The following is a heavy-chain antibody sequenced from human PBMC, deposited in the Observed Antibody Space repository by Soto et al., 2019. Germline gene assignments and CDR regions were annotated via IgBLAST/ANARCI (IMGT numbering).Heavy chain of an antibody. D-gene: IGHD6-19*01. J-gene: IGHJ5*02. CDR3: ATAPSHVAIAVAGYNWFDP. CDR1: GYTLTELS. CDR2: FDPEDGET. V-gene: IGHV1-24*01. Sequence: GASVKVSCKVSGYTLTELSMHWVRQAPGKGLEWMGGFDPEDGETIYAQKFQGRVTMTEDTSTDTAYMELSSLRSEDTAVYYCATAPSHVAIAVAGYNWFDPWGQGTLVTV.